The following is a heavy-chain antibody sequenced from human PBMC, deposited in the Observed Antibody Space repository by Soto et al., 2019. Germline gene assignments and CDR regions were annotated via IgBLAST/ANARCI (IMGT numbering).Heavy chain of an antibody. D-gene: IGHD3-3*01. CDR1: GYTFTSYD. J-gene: IGHJ4*02. CDR3: ARCERPPIVSYDFWSGYYFDY. V-gene: IGHV1-8*01. Sequence: ASVKVSCKASGYTFTSYDINWVRQATGQGLEWMGWMNPNSGNTGYAQKFQGRVTMTRNTSISTAYMELSSLRSEDTAVYYCARCERPPIVSYDFWSGYYFDYWGQGTLVTVSS. CDR2: MNPNSGNT.